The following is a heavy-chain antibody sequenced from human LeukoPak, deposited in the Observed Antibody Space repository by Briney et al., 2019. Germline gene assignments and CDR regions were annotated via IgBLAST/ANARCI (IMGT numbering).Heavy chain of an antibody. CDR3: AKDYCGGDCYPDAFDI. J-gene: IGHJ3*02. V-gene: IGHV3-9*01. CDR2: ISWNSGSI. Sequence: GGSLRLSCAASGFTFDDYAMHWVRQAPGKGLEWVSGISWNSGSIGYADSVKGRFTISRDNAKNSLYLQMNSLRAEDTALYYCAKDYCGGDCYPDAFDIWGQGTMVTVSS. D-gene: IGHD2-21*02. CDR1: GFTFDDYA.